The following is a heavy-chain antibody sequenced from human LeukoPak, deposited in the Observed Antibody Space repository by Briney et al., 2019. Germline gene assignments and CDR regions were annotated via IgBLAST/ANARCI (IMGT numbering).Heavy chain of an antibody. D-gene: IGHD3-10*01. V-gene: IGHV3-7*01. CDR1: GFSVSTYW. CDR3: ARHKITMVRGVMDY. Sequence: PGESLRLSCAASGFSVSTYWMSWVRQSPGKGLEWVANMKPDGNEKYYMDSVKGRFTISRDSAKNSLYLQMNSLRAEDTAVYYWARHKITMVRGVMDYWGQGTLVTVSS. CDR2: MKPDGNEK. J-gene: IGHJ4*02.